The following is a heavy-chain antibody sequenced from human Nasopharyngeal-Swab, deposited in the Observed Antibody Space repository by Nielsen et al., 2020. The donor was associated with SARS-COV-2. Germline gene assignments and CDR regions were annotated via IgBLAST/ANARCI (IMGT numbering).Heavy chain of an antibody. V-gene: IGHV3-30-3*01. CDR2: ISYDGSNK. Sequence: WIRQPPGKGLEWVAVISYDGSNKYYADPVKGRFTISRDNSKNTLYLQMNSLRAEDTAVYYCARPYSGSYFHGMDVWGQGTTVTVSS. CDR3: ARPYSGSYFHGMDV. D-gene: IGHD1-26*01. J-gene: IGHJ6*02.